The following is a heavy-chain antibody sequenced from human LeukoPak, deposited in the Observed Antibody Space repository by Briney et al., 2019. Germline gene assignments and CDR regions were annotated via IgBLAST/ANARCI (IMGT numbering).Heavy chain of an antibody. CDR2: INPNGGST. CDR1: GYTFTSYY. J-gene: IGHJ4*02. Sequence: ASVKVSCKASGYTFTSYYMHWVRQAPGQGLEWMGIINPNGGSTSYAQKFQGRVTMTRDTSASTVYMELSSLRSEDTAVYYCARDPAVYSSGWYGAPDYWGQGTLVTVSS. CDR3: ARDPAVYSSGWYGAPDY. V-gene: IGHV1-46*01. D-gene: IGHD6-19*01.